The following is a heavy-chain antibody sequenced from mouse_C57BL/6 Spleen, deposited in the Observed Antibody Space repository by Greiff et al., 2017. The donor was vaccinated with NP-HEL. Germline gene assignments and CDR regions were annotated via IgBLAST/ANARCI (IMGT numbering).Heavy chain of an antibody. Sequence: VQLQQSGAELVKPGASVKLSCKASGYTFTSYWMQWVQQRPGQGLEWIGEIAPSDSYTNYNQKFTGKAPLTVYTSSSTAYMQLSRLTSEDTAVYNCDRRGTLGVSHDYWGQGTTLTVSS. V-gene: IGHV1-50*01. CDR2: IAPSDSYT. CDR1: GYTFTSYW. CDR3: DRRGTLGVSHDY. D-gene: IGHD2-14*01. J-gene: IGHJ2*01.